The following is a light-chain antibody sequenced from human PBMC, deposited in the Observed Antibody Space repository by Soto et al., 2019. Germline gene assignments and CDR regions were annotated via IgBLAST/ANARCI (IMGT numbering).Light chain of an antibody. CDR2: DAS. Sequence: EIVLTQSPATLSLSPGERATLSCRASQTISSYLLWYQQKPGQAPRLLIYDASNRATGIPARFSGSGSETDFTLTISRLEPEDFAVYYCQQYGNSPWTFGQGTKVDI. V-gene: IGKV3-11*01. J-gene: IGKJ1*01. CDR1: QTISSY. CDR3: QQYGNSPWT.